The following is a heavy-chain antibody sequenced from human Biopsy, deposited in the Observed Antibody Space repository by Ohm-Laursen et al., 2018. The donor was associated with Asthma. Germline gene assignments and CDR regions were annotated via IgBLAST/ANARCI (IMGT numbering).Heavy chain of an antibody. Sequence: ESSVKVSCKASGGTYSSHSISWVRQAPGQGLEWMGGIIPIFGTANYAQKFQGRVTITADESTSTAYMELSSLRSEDTAVYYCARSSHINWGGYFDYWGQGTLVTVSS. CDR3: ARSSHINWGGYFDY. CDR2: IIPIFGTA. D-gene: IGHD7-27*01. V-gene: IGHV1-69*01. J-gene: IGHJ4*02. CDR1: GGTYSSHS.